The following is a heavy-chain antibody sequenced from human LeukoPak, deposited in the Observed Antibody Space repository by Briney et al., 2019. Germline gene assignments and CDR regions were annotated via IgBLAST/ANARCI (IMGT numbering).Heavy chain of an antibody. CDR2: ISSNGGST. Sequence: GGSLRLSCAASGFTFSSYAMHWVRQAPGKGLEYVSAISSNGGSTYYANSVKGRFTISRDNSKNTLYLQMGSLRAEDMAVYYCARDSQYYDILTGPFPDYYYYGMDVLGQGTTVTVSS. V-gene: IGHV3-64*01. D-gene: IGHD3-9*01. J-gene: IGHJ6*02. CDR1: GFTFSSYA. CDR3: ARDSQYYDILTGPFPDYYYYGMDV.